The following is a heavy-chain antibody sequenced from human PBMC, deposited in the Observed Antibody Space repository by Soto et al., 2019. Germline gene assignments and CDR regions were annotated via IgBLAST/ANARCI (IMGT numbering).Heavy chain of an antibody. J-gene: IGHJ6*03. V-gene: IGHV2-5*02. CDR3: ARLTRPSHYYYYYMDV. Sequence: SGPTLVNPTQTLTLTCTFSGFSLSTSGVGVGWIRQPPGKALEWLALIYWDDDKRYSPSLKSRLTITKDTSKSQVVLTMTNMDPVDTATYYCARLTRPSHYYYYYMDVWGKGTTVTVSS. CDR2: IYWDDDK. D-gene: IGHD3-16*01. CDR1: GFSLSTSGVG.